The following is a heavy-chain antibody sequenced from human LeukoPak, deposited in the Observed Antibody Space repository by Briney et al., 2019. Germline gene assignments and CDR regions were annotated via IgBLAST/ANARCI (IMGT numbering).Heavy chain of an antibody. D-gene: IGHD3-10*01. CDR1: GFTFSSYA. Sequence: PGGSLRLSCAASGFTFSSYAMSWVRQAPGKGLEWVSAISGSGGSTYYADSVKGRFTISRDNSKNTLYLQMNSLRAEDTAVYYCAKAMYSYTSGTFYPDYWGQGTPVTVSS. V-gene: IGHV3-23*01. CDR2: ISGSGGST. CDR3: AKAMYSYTSGTFYPDY. J-gene: IGHJ4*02.